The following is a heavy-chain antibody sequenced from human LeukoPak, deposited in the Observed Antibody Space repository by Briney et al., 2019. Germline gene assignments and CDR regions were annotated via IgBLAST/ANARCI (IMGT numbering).Heavy chain of an antibody. CDR3: ARIGWELPHTDYYFDY. V-gene: IGHV1-46*01. CDR1: GYTFTSYY. J-gene: IGHJ4*02. D-gene: IGHD1-26*01. CDR2: INPSGGST. Sequence: ASVKVSCKASGYTFTSYYMHWVRQAPGQGLEWMGIINPSGGSTSYAQKFQGRVTMTRDTSTSTVYMELSSLRSEDTAVYYCARIGWELPHTDYYFDYWGQGTLVTVSS.